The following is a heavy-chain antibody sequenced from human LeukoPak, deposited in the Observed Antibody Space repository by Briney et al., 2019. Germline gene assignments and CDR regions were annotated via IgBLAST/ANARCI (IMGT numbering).Heavy chain of an antibody. J-gene: IGHJ4*02. CDR3: ANGGIRGTTHFDY. CDR1: GFMFSNYD. D-gene: IGHD1-7*01. V-gene: IGHV3-64*01. CDR2: ISTNGGST. Sequence: GGSLRLSCAASGFMFSNYDMHWVRQAPGKGLEYVSHISTNGGSTYYAISVKGRFTISRDNSKNTLYLQMNSLRAEDTAVYYCANGGIRGTTHFDYWGQGTLVTVSS.